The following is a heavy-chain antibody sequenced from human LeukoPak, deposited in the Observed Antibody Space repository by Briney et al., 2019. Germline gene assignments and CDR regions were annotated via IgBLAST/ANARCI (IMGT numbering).Heavy chain of an antibody. CDR1: GFTFSSYA. J-gene: IGHJ4*02. Sequence: GGSLRLSCAASGFTFSSYAMSWVSQAPGKGLEWVSAISGSGGSTYYADSVKGRFTISRDNSKNTLYLQMNSLRAEDTAVYYCAKTPDIVLMVYAPDYWGQGILVTVSS. CDR3: AKTPDIVLMVYAPDY. CDR2: ISGSGGST. D-gene: IGHD2-8*01. V-gene: IGHV3-23*01.